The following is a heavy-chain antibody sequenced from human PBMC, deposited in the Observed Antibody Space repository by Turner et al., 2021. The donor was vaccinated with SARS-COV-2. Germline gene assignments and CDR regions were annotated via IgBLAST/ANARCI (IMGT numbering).Heavy chain of an antibody. D-gene: IGHD3-10*01. CDR3: AREITASTYAMDV. Sequence: EVQLVESGGGLVQPGGSLRLSCAASGFTFSSYSMNWVRQAQGKGLEWVSFISKSTSSIYYADSVRGRFTISRDNAENSLYLQMNSLRAEDTAVYYCAREITASTYAMDVWGQGTTVTVSS. V-gene: IGHV3-48*01. CDR2: ISKSTSSI. J-gene: IGHJ6*02. CDR1: GFTFSSYS.